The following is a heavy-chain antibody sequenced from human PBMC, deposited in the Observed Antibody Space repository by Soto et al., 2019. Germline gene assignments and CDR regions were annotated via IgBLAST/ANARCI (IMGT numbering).Heavy chain of an antibody. J-gene: IGHJ6*03. CDR1: GFTFSSYC. CDR2: IKQDGSEK. D-gene: IGHD3-3*01. Sequence: HPGGSLRLSCAASGFTFSSYCMSWVRQAPGKGLEWVANIKQDGSEKYYVDSVKGRFTISRDNAKNSLYLQMNSLRAEDTAVYYCARDRTIGDFWSGYYYYYYMDVWGKGTTVTVSS. CDR3: ARDRTIGDFWSGYYYYYYMDV. V-gene: IGHV3-7*01.